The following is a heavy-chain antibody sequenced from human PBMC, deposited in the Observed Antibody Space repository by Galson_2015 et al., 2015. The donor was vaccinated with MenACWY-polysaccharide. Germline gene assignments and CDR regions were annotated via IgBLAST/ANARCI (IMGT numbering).Heavy chain of an antibody. CDR2: IKSDGSST. D-gene: IGHD5-12*01. CDR1: GFTFSTYW. Sequence: SLRLSCAASGFTFSTYWMHWARQAPGKGLVWVSRIKSDGSSTNYADSVKGRFTISRDNAKNTLYLQMNSLRAEDTALYYCARGYSTYDWGQGTLVTVSA. CDR3: ARGYSTYD. J-gene: IGHJ4*02. V-gene: IGHV3-74*01.